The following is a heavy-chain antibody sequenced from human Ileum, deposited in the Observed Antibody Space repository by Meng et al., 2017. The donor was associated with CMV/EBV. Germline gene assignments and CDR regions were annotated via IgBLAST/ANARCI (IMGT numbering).Heavy chain of an antibody. CDR3: AKNWEVAAIRNYHGMAV. D-gene: IGHD6-19*01. CDR1: GFTFNSYG. CDR2: IWYDGRSK. J-gene: IGHJ6*02. V-gene: IGHV3-30*02. Sequence: GESLKISCTASGFTFNSYGMHWVRQAPGRGLEWVAFIWYDGRSKYYADSVKGRFTISRDNSNNILLLQMDSLRAEDTAIYYCAKNWEVAAIRNYHGMAVWGQGTTVTVSS.